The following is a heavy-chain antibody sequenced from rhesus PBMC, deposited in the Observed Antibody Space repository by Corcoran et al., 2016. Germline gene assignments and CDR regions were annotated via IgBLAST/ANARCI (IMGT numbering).Heavy chain of an antibody. CDR2: ISVSGGTT. CDR1: GGSISSNY. CDR3: ARGGDTVGTPTY. Sequence: QLTLQASGPGLVKPSETLFLTCAVSGGSISSNYWSWIRQPPGEGLEWSGRISVSGGTTDYNPSLKSLVTISTDTSKNQFSLKLSSVTAADTAVYYCARGGDTVGTPTYWGQGVLVTVSS. D-gene: IGHD5-42*01. J-gene: IGHJ4*01. V-gene: IGHV4-173*01.